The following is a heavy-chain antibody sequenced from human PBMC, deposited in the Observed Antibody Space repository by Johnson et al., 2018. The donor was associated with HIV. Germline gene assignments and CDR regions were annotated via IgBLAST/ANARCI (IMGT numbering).Heavy chain of an antibody. CDR2: ISYDASKK. V-gene: IGHV3-30*04. J-gene: IGHJ3*02. D-gene: IGHD3-16*01. CDR3: ARQKLGGGWTLDDAFDI. Sequence: QVQLVESGGGLVQPGGSLRLSCAASGFTFSNYAMHWVRQAPGKGLEWVAVISYDASKKYYADSVKGRFTISRDNSKNTLFLQMNSLRAEDTAVDYCARQKLGGGWTLDDAFDIWGQGTMVTVSS. CDR1: GFTFSNYA.